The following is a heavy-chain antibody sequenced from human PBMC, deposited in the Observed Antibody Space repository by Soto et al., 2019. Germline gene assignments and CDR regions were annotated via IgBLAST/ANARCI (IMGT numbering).Heavy chain of an antibody. CDR2: ISGSGGST. CDR1: EFTFSKYA. V-gene: IGHV3-23*01. D-gene: IGHD6-13*01. CDR3: AKGGSSSWYERDYFDY. Sequence: GGSLRLSCAASEFTFSKYAMTWVRQSPGKGLEWVSGISGSGGSTYYADSVKGRFTITRDNSKNTLYLQMNSLKAEDTALYYCAKGGSSSWYERDYFDYWGQGTLVTVSS. J-gene: IGHJ4*02.